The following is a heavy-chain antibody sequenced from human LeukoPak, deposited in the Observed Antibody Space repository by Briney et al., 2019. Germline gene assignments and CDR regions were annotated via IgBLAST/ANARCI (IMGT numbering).Heavy chain of an antibody. CDR3: AKDWGGATFDFDY. J-gene: IGHJ4*02. V-gene: IGHV3-30*18. D-gene: IGHD1-26*01. CDR1: GFTFSSYG. CDR2: ISYDGSNK. Sequence: PARSLRLSCAASGFTFSSYGMHWVRQAPGKGLEWVAVISYDGSNKYYADSVKGRFTISRDTSKNTLYLQMNSLRAEDTAVYYCAKDWGGATFDFDYWGQGTLVTVSS.